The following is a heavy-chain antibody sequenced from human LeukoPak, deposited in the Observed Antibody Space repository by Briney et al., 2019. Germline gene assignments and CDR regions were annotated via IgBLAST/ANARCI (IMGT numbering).Heavy chain of an antibody. D-gene: IGHD5-24*01. CDR2: NNHSEDT. V-gene: IGHV4-34*04. J-gene: IGHJ4*02. CDR1: GGSFSGYN. CDR3: ARGTYTEMSTIMGHFDC. Sequence: SVTLSLTCAVFGGSFSGYNWNWIRQPPGKGLEWIGENNHSEDTNIQPSLKNGAIISLDTSKHQFSLKLHAVPAADTAVYYCARGTYTEMSTIMGHFDCWGQGTLVTVSS.